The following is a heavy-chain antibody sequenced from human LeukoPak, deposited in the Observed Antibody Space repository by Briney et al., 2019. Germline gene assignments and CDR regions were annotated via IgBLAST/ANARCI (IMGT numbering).Heavy chain of an antibody. Sequence: HPGGSLRLPCAASGFTVSSTYLSWVRQAPGKGLEWLSLIHSGGGTYYADSVKGRFTISRDNSKNTLYLQMNSLRAEDTAVYYCARLTTDWSGYYYFDYWGQGILVTVSS. CDR2: IHSGGGT. CDR1: GFTVSSTY. J-gene: IGHJ4*02. CDR3: ARLTTDWSGYYYFDY. D-gene: IGHD3-3*01. V-gene: IGHV3-53*01.